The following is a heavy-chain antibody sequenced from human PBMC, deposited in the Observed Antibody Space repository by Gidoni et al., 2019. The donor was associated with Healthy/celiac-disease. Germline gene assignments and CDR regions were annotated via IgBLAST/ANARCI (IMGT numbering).Heavy chain of an antibody. CDR2: NSSSSSTI. J-gene: IGHJ3*02. CDR1: GFTFSSYS. D-gene: IGHD2-15*01. Sequence: EVQLVESGGGLVQPGGSLRLSCAASGFTFSSYSMNWVRQAPGKGLEWVSYNSSSSSTIYYADSVKGRFTISRDNAKNSLYLQMNSLRAEDTAVYYCARPAAIDAFDIWGQGTMVTVSS. V-gene: IGHV3-48*01. CDR3: ARPAAIDAFDI.